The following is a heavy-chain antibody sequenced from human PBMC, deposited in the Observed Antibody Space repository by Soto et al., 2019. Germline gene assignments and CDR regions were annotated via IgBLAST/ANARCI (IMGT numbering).Heavy chain of an antibody. J-gene: IGHJ6*02. CDR1: GGTFSSYA. CDR2: IIPIFGTA. V-gene: IGHV1-69*13. Sequence: SVKVSCKASGGTFSSYAISWVRQAPGQGLEWMGGIIPIFGTANYAQKFQGRVTITADESTSTAYMELSSLRSEDTAVYYCARDLVGGYPAAEDYYGMDVWGQGTTVT. CDR3: ARDLVGGYPAAEDYYGMDV. D-gene: IGHD6-13*01.